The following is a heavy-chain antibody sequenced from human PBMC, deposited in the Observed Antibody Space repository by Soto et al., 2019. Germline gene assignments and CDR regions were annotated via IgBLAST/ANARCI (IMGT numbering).Heavy chain of an antibody. J-gene: IGHJ4*02. Sequence: KQSQTLSLTCTVSGGSISSSSYYWGWIRQPPGKGLEWIGSIYYSGSTYYNPSLKSRVTISVDTSKNQFSLKLSSVTAADTAVYYCARDLKVSRAFDYWGQGTLVTVSS. CDR3: ARDLKVSRAFDY. CDR2: IYYSGST. D-gene: IGHD2-8*01. V-gene: IGHV4-39*07. CDR1: GGSISSSSYY.